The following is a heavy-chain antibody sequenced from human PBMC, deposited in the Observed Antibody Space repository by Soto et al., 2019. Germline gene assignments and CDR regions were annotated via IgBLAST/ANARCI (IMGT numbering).Heavy chain of an antibody. CDR2: IAYDGTNK. V-gene: IGHV3-30-3*01. CDR3: ARGGGSY. Sequence: QVQLVESGGGVVQPGRSLRLSCEASGFTFSTYAMHWVRQAPGKGLEWVAVIAYDGTNKYYSDSVKGRFTISRDNSKNTLYLQMNSLRPEDTALYSCARGGGSYWGRGTQVIVST. D-gene: IGHD3-16*01. CDR1: GFTFSTYA. J-gene: IGHJ4*02.